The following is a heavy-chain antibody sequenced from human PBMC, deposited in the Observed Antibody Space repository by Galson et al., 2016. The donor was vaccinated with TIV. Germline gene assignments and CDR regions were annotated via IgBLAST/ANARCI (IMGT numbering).Heavy chain of an antibody. Sequence: SVKVSCKASGYTFADYYIHWLRQAPGQGLEWMGWINPNSGGTYYSERFQGRVTMTTDTSVNTAFMELSCLRSDDTAVFYCARNFKRELASYWFDPWGQGTPVTVSS. D-gene: IGHD3-10*01. V-gene: IGHV1-2*02. CDR1: GYTFADYY. CDR3: ARNFKRELASYWFDP. J-gene: IGHJ5*02. CDR2: INPNSGGT.